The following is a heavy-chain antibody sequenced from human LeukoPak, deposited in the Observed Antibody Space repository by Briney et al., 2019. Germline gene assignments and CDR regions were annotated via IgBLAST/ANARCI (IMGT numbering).Heavy chain of an antibody. V-gene: IGHV1-18*01. Sequence: ASVKVSCKASGYTFTSYGISWVRQAPGQGLEWMGWISAYNGNTNYAQKLQGRVTMTTDTSTSTAYMELRSLRSDDTAVYYCARGIVATNYYYYMDVWGKGTTVTVSS. CDR3: ARGIVATNYYYYMDV. CDR1: GYTFTSYG. J-gene: IGHJ6*03. CDR2: ISAYNGNT. D-gene: IGHD5-12*01.